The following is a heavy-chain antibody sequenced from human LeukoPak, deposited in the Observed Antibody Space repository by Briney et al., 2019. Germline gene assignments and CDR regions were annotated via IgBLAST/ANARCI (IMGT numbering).Heavy chain of an antibody. V-gene: IGHV3-49*03. D-gene: IGHD1-20*01. CDR1: GFTFGDYA. Sequence: GGSLRLSCTASGFTFGDYAMSWFRQAPGKGLEWVGFIRSKAYGGTTEYAASVKGRFTISRDDSKSIAYLQMNSLKTEDTAVYYCTRRHNWTMSDPWGQGTLVTVSS. CDR3: TRRHNWTMSDP. J-gene: IGHJ5*02. CDR2: IRSKAYGGTT.